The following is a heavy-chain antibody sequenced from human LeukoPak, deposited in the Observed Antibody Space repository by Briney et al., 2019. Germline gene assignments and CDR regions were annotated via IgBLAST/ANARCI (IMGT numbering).Heavy chain of an antibody. D-gene: IGHD2-2*01. CDR2: ISGYNGNT. J-gene: IGHJ6*02. V-gene: IGHV1-18*01. CDR3: ARSGFSVVPIANYHDGMDV. Sequence: ASVKVSCKCSGYSFISYGVNWVRQAPGQGLEWMGWISGYNGNTNYAEKVQGRVTMTTDTSTQTVLMELRSLTYDDTAVYFSARSGFSVVPIANYHDGMDVWGQGTTVAVSS. CDR1: GYSFISYG.